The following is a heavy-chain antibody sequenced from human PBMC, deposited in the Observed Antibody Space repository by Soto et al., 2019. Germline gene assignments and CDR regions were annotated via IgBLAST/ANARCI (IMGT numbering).Heavy chain of an antibody. CDR2: ISSSSSYI. CDR3: AGIQLGYDAFDI. V-gene: IGHV3-21*01. D-gene: IGHD6-6*01. Sequence: EVQLVESGGGLVKPGGSLRLSCAASGFTFSSYSMNWVRQAPGKGLEWVSSISSSSSYIYYADSVKGRFTISRDNAKKPLYVQMTSLTAEDTAVYYCAGIQLGYDAFDIGGHGTMVTVSS. J-gene: IGHJ3*02. CDR1: GFTFSSYS.